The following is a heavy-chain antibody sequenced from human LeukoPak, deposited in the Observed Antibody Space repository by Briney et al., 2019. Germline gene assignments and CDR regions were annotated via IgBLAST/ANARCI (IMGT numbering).Heavy chain of an antibody. CDR3: ARDSSGGWYERYFQH. D-gene: IGHD6-19*01. CDR1: GYTFTGYY. Sequence: GSVKVSCKASGYTFTGYYMHWVRQAPGQGLEWMGWINPNSGDTNYAQKLQGRVTMTTDTSTSTAYMELRSLRSDDTAVYYCARDSSGGWYERYFQHWGQGTLVTVSS. V-gene: IGHV1-2*02. J-gene: IGHJ1*01. CDR2: INPNSGDT.